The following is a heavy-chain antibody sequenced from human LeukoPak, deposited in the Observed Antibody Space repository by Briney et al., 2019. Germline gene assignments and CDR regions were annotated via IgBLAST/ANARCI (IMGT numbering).Heavy chain of an antibody. Sequence: GESLKISCKGSGYSFTTHWIGWVRQLPGKGLEWMGLIFPGDSETIYSPSLKGQDTISADKSINTAYLRWSSLKASDTAMYYCATSESQTRFDYWGQGTLVTVSS. V-gene: IGHV5-51*01. D-gene: IGHD1/OR15-1a*01. CDR1: GYSFTTHW. CDR3: ATSESQTRFDY. CDR2: IFPGDSET. J-gene: IGHJ4*02.